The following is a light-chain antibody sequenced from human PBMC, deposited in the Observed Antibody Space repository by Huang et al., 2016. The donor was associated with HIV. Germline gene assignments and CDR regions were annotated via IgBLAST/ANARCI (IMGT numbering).Light chain of an antibody. V-gene: IGKV3-20*01. CDR3: QQYGNSPPYT. Sequence: EVVLTQSPGTLSLSPGERATLSCRASQTISSNYFAWYQQKPGQAPRLLIYGTSNRATGIPDRFSGSESGTDCTLTISRLEPEDFAVYYCQQYGNSPPYTFGQGTTLDIK. CDR1: QTISSNY. CDR2: GTS. J-gene: IGKJ2*01.